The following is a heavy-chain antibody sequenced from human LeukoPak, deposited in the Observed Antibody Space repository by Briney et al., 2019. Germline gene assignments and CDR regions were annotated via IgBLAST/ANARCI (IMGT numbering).Heavy chain of an antibody. CDR3: ARIGERRLQGFFDY. J-gene: IGHJ4*02. CDR2: IYSGGST. Sequence: GGSLRLSCAASGFTVSSNYMSWVRQAPGKGLEWVSVIYSGGSTYYADSVKGRFTISRHNSKNTLYLQMNSLRAEDTAVYYCARIGERRLQGFFDYWGQGTLVTVSS. V-gene: IGHV3-53*04. D-gene: IGHD1-26*01. CDR1: GFTVSSNY.